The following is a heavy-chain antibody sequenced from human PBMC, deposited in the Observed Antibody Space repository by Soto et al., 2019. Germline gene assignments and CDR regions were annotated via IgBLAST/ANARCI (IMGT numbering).Heavy chain of an antibody. CDR1: GFTFSNAW. CDR2: IKSKTDGGTT. Sequence: GSLRLSCAASGFTFSNAWMSWVRQAPGKGLEWVGRIKSKTDGGTTDYAAPVKGRFIISRDDSKNTLYLQMNSLKTEDTAVYYCTTDSQGGSYPFWGQGTLVTVSS. D-gene: IGHD1-26*01. J-gene: IGHJ4*02. CDR3: TTDSQGGSYPF. V-gene: IGHV3-15*01.